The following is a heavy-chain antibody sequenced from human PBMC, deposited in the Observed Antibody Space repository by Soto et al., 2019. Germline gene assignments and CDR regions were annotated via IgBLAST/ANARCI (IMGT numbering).Heavy chain of an antibody. V-gene: IGHV3-48*01. Sequence: EVQLVESGGGLVQPGGSLRLSCVGSGLIFSDYSMNWVRQAPGKGLEWVSFILNTGDTVYYADSVRGRFTISRDNAKNSLYLQMVSLRTEDTPVSYCTGGGVSSGPGPWGQGTLVTVSS. J-gene: IGHJ5*02. CDR2: ILNTGDTV. D-gene: IGHD3-22*01. CDR1: GLIFSDYS. CDR3: TGGGVSSGPGP.